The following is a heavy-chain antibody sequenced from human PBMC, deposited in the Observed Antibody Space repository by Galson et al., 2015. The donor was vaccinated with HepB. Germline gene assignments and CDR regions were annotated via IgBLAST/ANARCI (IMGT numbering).Heavy chain of an antibody. V-gene: IGHV3-11*06. CDR1: GFTFSDYY. CDR3: ARDRMVWGVELPDPFDI. J-gene: IGHJ3*02. CDR2: ISSSSDYT. Sequence: SLRLSCAASGFTFSDYYMSWIRQAPGKGLEWVSYISSSSDYTIYGDSVKGRFTISRDNAKNSVYLQMNSLRAEDMAVYYCARDRMVWGVELPDPFDICGQRTMVPVSS. D-gene: IGHD3-10*01.